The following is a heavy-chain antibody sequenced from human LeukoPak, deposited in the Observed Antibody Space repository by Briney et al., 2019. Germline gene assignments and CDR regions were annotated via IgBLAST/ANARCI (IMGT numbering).Heavy chain of an antibody. V-gene: IGHV3-74*01. D-gene: IGHD6-19*01. J-gene: IGHJ4*02. Sequence: GGSLRLSCAASGFTFSSYWTHWVRQAPGKGLVWVSRINSDGSSTSYADSVKGRFTISRDNAKNTLYLQMNSLRAEDTAVYYCAREGSGWYGGFDYWGQGTLVTVSS. CDR2: INSDGSST. CDR1: GFTFSSYW. CDR3: AREGSGWYGGFDY.